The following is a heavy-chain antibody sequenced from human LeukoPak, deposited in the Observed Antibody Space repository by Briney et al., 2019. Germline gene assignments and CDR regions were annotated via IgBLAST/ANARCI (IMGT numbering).Heavy chain of an antibody. CDR2: INHSGST. CDR1: GGSFSGYY. D-gene: IGHD1-26*01. V-gene: IGHV4-34*01. J-gene: IGHJ1*01. CDR3: ARGAHSGSYH. Sequence: SETLSLTCAVYGGSFSGYYWSWIRQPPGKGLEWIGEINHSGSTNYNPSLKSRVTISVDTSKNQFSLKLSSATAADTAVYYCARGAHSGSYHWGQGTLVTVSS.